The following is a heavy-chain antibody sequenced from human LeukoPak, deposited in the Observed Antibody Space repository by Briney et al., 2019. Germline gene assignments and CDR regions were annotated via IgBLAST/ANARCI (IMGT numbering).Heavy chain of an antibody. CDR3: ARVGVVVVPAARVYYYYYMDV. J-gene: IGHJ6*03. CDR2: IYTSGST. Sequence: SETLSLTCTVSGGSISSYYWSWIRQPAGKGLEWIGCIYTSGSTNYNPSLKSRVTMSVDTSKNQFSLKLSSVTAADTAVYYCARVGVVVVPAARVYYYYYMDVWGKGTTVTVSS. V-gene: IGHV4-4*07. CDR1: GGSISSYY. D-gene: IGHD2-2*01.